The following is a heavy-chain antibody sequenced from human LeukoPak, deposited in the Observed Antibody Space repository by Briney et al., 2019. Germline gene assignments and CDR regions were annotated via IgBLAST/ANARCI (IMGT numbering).Heavy chain of an antibody. CDR2: INQDGSQK. V-gene: IGHV3-7*01. Sequence: GGSLRLSCAASGFTFSSYWMSWVRQAPGKGLEWMANINQDGSQKYHVDSVKGRFTISRDNAKKSLYLQMNSLRAEDTAVYYCGRVGAYYGSGSYSDYWGQGTLVTVSS. D-gene: IGHD3-10*01. CDR1: GFTFSSYW. CDR3: GRVGAYYGSGSYSDY. J-gene: IGHJ4*02.